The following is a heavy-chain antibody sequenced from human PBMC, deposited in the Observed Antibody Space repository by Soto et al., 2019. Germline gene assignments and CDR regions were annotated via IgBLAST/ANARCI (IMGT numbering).Heavy chain of an antibody. CDR3: ARVCVVPSSSPGVAY. D-gene: IGHD6-13*01. CDR2: IYYSGST. CDR1: GASISSYY. V-gene: IGHV4-59*08. J-gene: IGHJ4*02. Sequence: SETLSLTCTVSGASISSYYWSWIRQPPGKGLEWIGCIYYSGSTHYNPSLKSRVTVSVDTSKNQFSLRLTSVTAIDTAVYYCARVCVVPSSSPGVAYWGQGILVTVSS.